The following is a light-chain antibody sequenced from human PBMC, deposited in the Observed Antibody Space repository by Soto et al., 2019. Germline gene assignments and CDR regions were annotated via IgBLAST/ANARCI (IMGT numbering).Light chain of an antibody. Sequence: ESVLTQSPGTLSLSPGERATLSCRASQSVSNNYLAWYQQKPGQAPRRLIYGAANRATGIPDRFSGSGSGTDFTLTISSLEPDDFAVYHCQQRSNWPYTFGQGTKLET. V-gene: IGKV3D-20*02. CDR3: QQRSNWPYT. J-gene: IGKJ2*01. CDR2: GAA. CDR1: QSVSNNY.